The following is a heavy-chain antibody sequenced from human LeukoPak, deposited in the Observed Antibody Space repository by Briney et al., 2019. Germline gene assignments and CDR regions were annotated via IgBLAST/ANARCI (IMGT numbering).Heavy chain of an antibody. Sequence: PSETLSLTCAVYGGSFSGYYWSWIRQPPGKGLEWIGEINHSGSTNYNPSLKSRVTISVDTSKNQFSLKLSSVTAADTAVYYCASCGSGSHDQNYWGQGTLVTVSS. J-gene: IGHJ4*02. D-gene: IGHD3-10*01. CDR1: GGSFSGYY. CDR3: ASCGSGSHDQNY. CDR2: INHSGST. V-gene: IGHV4-34*01.